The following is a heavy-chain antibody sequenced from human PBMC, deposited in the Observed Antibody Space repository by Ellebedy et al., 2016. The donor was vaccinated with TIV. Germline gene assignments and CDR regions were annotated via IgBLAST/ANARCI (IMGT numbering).Heavy chain of an antibody. Sequence: GESLKISCGTSGFSFRSYWMSWVRQAPGKGLEWVANINQGGSERHYVDSVKGRFTISRDNAKNSLYLEMNSLRAEDTAVYYCARQPSSFYSRGWGGAFDYWGQGTLVTVSS. J-gene: IGHJ4*02. CDR3: ARQPSSFYSRGWGGAFDY. D-gene: IGHD6-19*01. CDR1: GFSFRSYW. V-gene: IGHV3-7*01. CDR2: INQGGSER.